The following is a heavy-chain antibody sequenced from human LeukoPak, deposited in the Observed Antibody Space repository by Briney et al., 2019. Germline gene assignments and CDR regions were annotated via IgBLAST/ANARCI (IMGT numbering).Heavy chain of an antibody. V-gene: IGHV3-13*01. Sequence: PGGSLRLSCAASGFTFSSYDMHWVRQATGKGLEWVSAIGTAGDTYYPGSVKGRFTISRENAKNSLYLQMNSLRAGDTAVYYCARSYCGGDCYLTSYYYGMDVWGQGTTVTVSS. CDR3: ARSYCGGDCYLTSYYYGMDV. CDR1: GFTFSSYD. D-gene: IGHD2-21*02. CDR2: IGTAGDT. J-gene: IGHJ6*02.